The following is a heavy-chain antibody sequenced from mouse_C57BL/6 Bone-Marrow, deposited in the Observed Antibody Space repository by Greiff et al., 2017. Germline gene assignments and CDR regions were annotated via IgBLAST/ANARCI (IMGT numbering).Heavy chain of an antibody. CDR2: IGPGSGST. Sequence: QVQLQQSGAELVKPGASVKISCKASGYTFTDYYINWVKQRPGQGLEWIGKIGPGSGSTYYNEKFKGKATLTADKSSSTAYMELSSLTSEDSAVYFCASQYYYGISGGFFAYWGQGTLVTVSA. CDR1: GYTFTDYY. D-gene: IGHD1-1*01. V-gene: IGHV1-77*01. J-gene: IGHJ3*01. CDR3: ASQYYYGISGGFFAY.